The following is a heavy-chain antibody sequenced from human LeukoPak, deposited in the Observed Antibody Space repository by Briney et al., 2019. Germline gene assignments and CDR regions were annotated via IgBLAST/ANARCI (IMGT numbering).Heavy chain of an antibody. CDR1: GGSISGRSYY. CDR2: ISYSGST. D-gene: IGHD2-2*01. Sequence: PSETLSLTCTVSGGSISGRSYYWGWLRQPPGKGLEWIGSISYSGSTYYNPPLKSRVTISVDTSQNQFSLNVISVTAADTAVYYCARGRYCSDSSCYGNWFDPWGQGTLVTVSS. CDR3: ARGRYCSDSSCYGNWFDP. V-gene: IGHV4-39*01. J-gene: IGHJ5*02.